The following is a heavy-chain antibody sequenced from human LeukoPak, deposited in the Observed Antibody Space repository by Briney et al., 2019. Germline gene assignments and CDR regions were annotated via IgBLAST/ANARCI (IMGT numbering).Heavy chain of an antibody. CDR1: GFTFSSYG. D-gene: IGHD3-9*01. Sequence: PGGSLRLSCAASGFTFSSYGMHWVRQAPGKGLEWVAFIRYDGSNKYYADSVKGRFTISRDNSKNTLYLQMNSLRAEDTAVYYCAKAAYQLRYFGVHLDYWGQGTLVTVSS. J-gene: IGHJ4*02. V-gene: IGHV3-30*02. CDR3: AKAAYQLRYFGVHLDY. CDR2: IRYDGSNK.